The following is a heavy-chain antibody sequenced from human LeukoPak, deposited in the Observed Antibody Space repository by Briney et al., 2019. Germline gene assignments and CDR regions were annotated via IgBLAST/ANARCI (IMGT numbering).Heavy chain of an antibody. CDR1: GFSFSGYY. Sequence: PSETLSLTCAVYGFSFSGYYWSWIRQPPGKGLEWLVEINHSASTHYNPSHESRVIITVDTTKNQSSLKLSYVTAADTAVYYCARARRRCSGGSCSGYAGYYYYMDVWGKGTTVTVSS. CDR2: INHSAST. V-gene: IGHV4-34*01. CDR3: ARARRRCSGGSCSGYAGYYYYMDV. J-gene: IGHJ6*03. D-gene: IGHD2-15*01.